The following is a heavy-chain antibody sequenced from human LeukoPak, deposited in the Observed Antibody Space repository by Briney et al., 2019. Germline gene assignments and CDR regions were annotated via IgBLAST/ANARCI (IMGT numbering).Heavy chain of an antibody. D-gene: IGHD6-6*01. CDR2: IYTSGST. V-gene: IGHV4-61*02. CDR1: GGSISSGGYY. Sequence: SETLSLTCAVSGGSISSGGYYWSWIRQPAGKGLEWIGRIYTSGSTNYNPSLKSRVTMSVDTSKNQFSLKLSSVTAADTAVYYCARDSEYSSSSGPYYYYGMDVWGQGTTVTVSS. J-gene: IGHJ6*02. CDR3: ARDSEYSSSSGPYYYYGMDV.